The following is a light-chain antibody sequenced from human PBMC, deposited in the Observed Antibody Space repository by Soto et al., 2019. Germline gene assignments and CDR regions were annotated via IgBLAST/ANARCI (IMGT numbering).Light chain of an antibody. J-gene: IGKJ2*01. V-gene: IGKV1-5*01. Sequence: DIQMTQSPSTLSASVGDRVTITCRASQSISSWLAWYQQKPGKAPKLLIYDACSLESGGPSRFSGSGYGTEFTLNVSSLQPDDFAPHHHQQYNSYPIFGQGTQPEIQ. CDR2: DAC. CDR3: QQYNSYPI. CDR1: QSISSW.